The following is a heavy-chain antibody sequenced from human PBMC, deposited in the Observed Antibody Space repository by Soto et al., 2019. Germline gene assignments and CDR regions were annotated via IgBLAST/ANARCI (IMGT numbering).Heavy chain of an antibody. CDR3: AKARPRRTSGYFFDC. D-gene: IGHD1-1*01. CDR1: GFTFSTYA. J-gene: IGHJ4*02. V-gene: IGHV3-23*01. CDR2: VSASGLNT. Sequence: EVQLLESGGKLVQPGGSLTLSCAASGFTFSTYAMAWVRQAPGKGLEWVSGVSASGLNTDYADPVKGRFYISRDNSKNTVSLHRNSLRAEDTALYYCAKARPRRTSGYFFDCWGQGTPVTVSS.